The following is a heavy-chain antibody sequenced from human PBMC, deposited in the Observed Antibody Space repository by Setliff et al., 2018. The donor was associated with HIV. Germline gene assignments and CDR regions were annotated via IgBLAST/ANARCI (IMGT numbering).Heavy chain of an antibody. CDR1: GYTFTSYY. CDR2: INPSGGST. V-gene: IGHV1-46*01. Sequence: GASLKVSCKASGYTFTSYYMHWVRQAPGQGLEWMGIINPSGGSTSYAQKFQGRVTMTRDTSTSTVYMELSSLRSEDTAVYYCARAYDRYCSSTSCYEWFDPWGQGTLVTVSS. CDR3: ARAYDRYCSSTSCYEWFDP. D-gene: IGHD2-2*01. J-gene: IGHJ5*02.